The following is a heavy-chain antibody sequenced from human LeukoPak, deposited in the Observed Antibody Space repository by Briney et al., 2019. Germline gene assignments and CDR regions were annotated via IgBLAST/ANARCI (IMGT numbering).Heavy chain of an antibody. Sequence: TPSETLSLTCTVSGGSVSGYYWSWIRQSPGKGLEWIGYIYYSGSTNYNPSLKSRVTISVDTSKNQFSLKLNSVTAADTAVFYCARSGSGWFYFDYWGQGTLVTVSS. D-gene: IGHD6-19*01. CDR1: GGSVSGYY. CDR2: IYYSGST. CDR3: ARSGSGWFYFDY. V-gene: IGHV4-59*02. J-gene: IGHJ4*02.